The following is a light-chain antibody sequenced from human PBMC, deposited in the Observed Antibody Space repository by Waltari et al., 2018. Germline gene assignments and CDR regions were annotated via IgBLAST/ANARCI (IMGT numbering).Light chain of an antibody. CDR1: QTITNW. V-gene: IGKV1-5*03. Sequence: DIQMTQSPSTLSASVGDRVTITCRASQTITNWLAWYQQKPGEAPQLLIYKASTLDMGVPSRFSGSGSGTEFTLTISSLQPDDFATYYCQQYDNYPYTFGQGTKLEIK. J-gene: IGKJ2*01. CDR3: QQYDNYPYT. CDR2: KAS.